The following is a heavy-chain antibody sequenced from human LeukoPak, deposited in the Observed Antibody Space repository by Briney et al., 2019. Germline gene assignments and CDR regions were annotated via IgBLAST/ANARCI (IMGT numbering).Heavy chain of an antibody. CDR1: GFTFSSYW. CDR3: ARGFGDYYDSSGYYLFDY. D-gene: IGHD3-22*01. J-gene: IGHJ4*02. Sequence: GGSLRLSCAASGFTFSSYWMHWVRQAPGKGLVWVSRINTDGSSTSYVDSVKGRFTISRDNAKNTLYLQMNSLRAEDTAVYYCARGFGDYYDSSGYYLFDYWGQGTLVTVSS. CDR2: INTDGSST. V-gene: IGHV3-74*01.